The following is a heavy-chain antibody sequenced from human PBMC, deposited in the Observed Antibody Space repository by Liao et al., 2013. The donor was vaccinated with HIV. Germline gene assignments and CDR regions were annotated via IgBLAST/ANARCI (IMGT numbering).Heavy chain of an antibody. J-gene: IGHJ4*02. D-gene: IGHD3-3*01. V-gene: IGHV4-39*07. CDR3: ARETDDFWSGYSD. CDR1: GGSISSSSYY. CDR2: ASYSGST. Sequence: QVQLQESGPGLVKPSETLSLTCTVSGGSISSSSYYWGWIRQPPGKGLEWIGSASYSGSTYYNPSLKSRVTISVDTSKNHFSLKLSSVTAADTAVYYCARETDDFWSGYSDWGQGTLVTVSS.